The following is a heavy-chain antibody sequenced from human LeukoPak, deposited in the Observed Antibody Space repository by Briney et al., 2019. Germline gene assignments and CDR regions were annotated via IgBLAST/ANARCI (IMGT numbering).Heavy chain of an antibody. CDR1: GFTFSSYG. J-gene: IGHJ4*02. V-gene: IGHV3-30*02. D-gene: IGHD3-22*01. CDR2: IRYDGSNK. CDR3: AKDSSSGSSGSFRDY. Sequence: GSLRLSCAASGFTFSSYGMHWVRQAPGKGLEWVAFIRYDGSNKYYADSVKGRFTISRDNSKNTLYLQMNSLRAEDTAVYYCAKDSSSGSSGSFRDYWGQGTLVTVSS.